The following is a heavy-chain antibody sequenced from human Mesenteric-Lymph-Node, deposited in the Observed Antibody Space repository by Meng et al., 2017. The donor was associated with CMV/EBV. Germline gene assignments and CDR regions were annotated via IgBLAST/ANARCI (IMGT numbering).Heavy chain of an antibody. CDR2: ISSSGSTI. J-gene: IGHJ6*02. CDR3: ARLRFLEWLSRYYGMDV. V-gene: IGHV3-11*01. Sequence: GGSLRLSCAASGFTFDDYAMHWVRQVPGKGLEWVSYISSSGSTIYYADSVKGRFTISRDNAKNSLYLQMNSLRAEDTAVYYCARLRFLEWLSRYYGMDVWGQGTTVTVSS. CDR1: GFTFDDYA. D-gene: IGHD3-3*01.